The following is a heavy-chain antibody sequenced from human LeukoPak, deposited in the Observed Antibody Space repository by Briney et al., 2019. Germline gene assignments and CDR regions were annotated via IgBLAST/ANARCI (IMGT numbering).Heavy chain of an antibody. CDR1: GGSISSYY. V-gene: IGHV4-59*01. D-gene: IGHD2-21*02. CDR3: ARAYCGGDCYALQEDYYYGMDV. J-gene: IGHJ6*02. CDR2: IYYSGST. Sequence: SETLSLTCTVSGGSISSYYWSWIRQPPGEGLEWIGYIYYSGSTNCNPSLKSRVTISVDTSKNQFSLKLSSVTAVATAVYYCARAYCGGDCYALQEDYYYGMDVWGQGTTVTVSS.